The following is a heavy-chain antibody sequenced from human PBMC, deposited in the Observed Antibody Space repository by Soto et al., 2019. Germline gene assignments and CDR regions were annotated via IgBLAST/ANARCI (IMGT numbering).Heavy chain of an antibody. Sequence: GESLKISCKGSGYSFAGYWITCVRQKPGKGLEWMGLIDPSDSRTYYSPSFRGHVTISVTKSITTVFLQWSSLRASDTAMYYCARQIYDSDTGPNFQYYFDSWGQGTTVTVSS. J-gene: IGHJ4*02. CDR1: GYSFAGYW. CDR3: ARQIYDSDTGPNFQYYFDS. V-gene: IGHV5-10-1*01. CDR2: IDPSDSRT. D-gene: IGHD3-22*01.